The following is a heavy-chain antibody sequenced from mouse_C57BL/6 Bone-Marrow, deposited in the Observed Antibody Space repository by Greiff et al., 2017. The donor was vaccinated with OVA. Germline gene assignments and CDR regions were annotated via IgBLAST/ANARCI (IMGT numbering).Heavy chain of an antibody. CDR3: ARSIYYGYDGFAY. Sequence: VQVVESGPGLVAPSQSLSITCTVSGFSLTSYAISWVRQPPGKGLEWLGVIWPGGGTNYNSALKSRLSTSKDNSKSQVFLKMNSLQTGDTARYYCARSIYYGYDGFAYWGQGTLVTVSA. J-gene: IGHJ3*01. V-gene: IGHV2-9-1*01. CDR2: IWPGGGT. D-gene: IGHD2-2*01. CDR1: GFSLTSYA.